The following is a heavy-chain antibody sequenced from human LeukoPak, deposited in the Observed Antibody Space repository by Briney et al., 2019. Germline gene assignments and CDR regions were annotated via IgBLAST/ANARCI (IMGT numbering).Heavy chain of an antibody. CDR2: INPSGGST. CDR1: GYTFTSYY. J-gene: IGHJ5*02. CDR3: ARFMAAAGNWFDP. D-gene: IGHD6-13*01. Sequence: ASVKVSCKASGYTFTSYYMHWVRQAPGQGLEWMGIINPSGGSTSYAQKFQGRVTITADKSTSTAYMELSSLRSEDTAVYYCARFMAAAGNWFDPWGQGTLVTVSS. V-gene: IGHV1-46*01.